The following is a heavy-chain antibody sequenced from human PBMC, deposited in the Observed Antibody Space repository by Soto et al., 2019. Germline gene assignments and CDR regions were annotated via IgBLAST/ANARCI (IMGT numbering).Heavy chain of an antibody. J-gene: IGHJ4*02. V-gene: IGHV4-39*01. D-gene: IGHD6-19*01. CDR1: GGSISSTSYY. Sequence: QLQLQESGPGLVKPSETLSLTCTVCGGSISSTSYYWVWIRQPPGKGLEWIGSFYYSGSTYYNPSLKSRVTLSVDTSENQFSLKLSSVTAADMAVYYCARQVVDGTVAGTGSFDYWGQGTLVTVSS. CDR3: ARQVVDGTVAGTGSFDY. CDR2: FYYSGST.